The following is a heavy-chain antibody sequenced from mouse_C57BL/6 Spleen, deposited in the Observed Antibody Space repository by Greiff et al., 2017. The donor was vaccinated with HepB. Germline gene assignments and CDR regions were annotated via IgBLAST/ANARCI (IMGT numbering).Heavy chain of an antibody. V-gene: IGHV1-15*01. J-gene: IGHJ4*01. D-gene: IGHD3-2*02. CDR3: TRTAQGFMDY. Sequence: QVQLQQSGAELVRPGASVTLSCKASGYTFTDYEMHWVKQTPVHGLEWIGAIDPETGGTAYNQKFKGKAILTADKSSSTAYMELRSLTSEDSAVYDCTRTAQGFMDYWGQGTSVTVSS. CDR1: GYTFTDYE. CDR2: IDPETGGT.